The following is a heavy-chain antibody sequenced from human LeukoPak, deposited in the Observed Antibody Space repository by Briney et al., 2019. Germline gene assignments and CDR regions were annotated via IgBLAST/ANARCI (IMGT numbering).Heavy chain of an antibody. CDR2: ISNSGGRT. CDR3: AKSYNGYEAKPDY. V-gene: IGHV3-23*01. Sequence: GGSLRLSCAASGFTFSSYAMSWVRQAPGKGLEWVSSISNSGGRTFYTDSVKGRFTISRDNSKITLYLQMNSLRAEDTAVYYCAKSYNGYEAKPDYWGQGTLVTVSS. J-gene: IGHJ4*02. D-gene: IGHD5-12*01. CDR1: GFTFSSYA.